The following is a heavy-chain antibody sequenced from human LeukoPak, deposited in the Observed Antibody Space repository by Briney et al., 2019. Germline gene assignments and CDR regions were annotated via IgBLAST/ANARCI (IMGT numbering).Heavy chain of an antibody. CDR3: AELGITMIGGV. J-gene: IGHJ6*04. CDR1: GFPFSSYE. Sequence: GALRLSCVVSGFPFSSYEMNWVRQAPGKGLEWVSYISSSGSTIYYADSVKGRFTISRDNAKNSLYLQMNSLRAEDTAVYYCAELGITMIGGVWGKGTTVTISS. V-gene: IGHV3-48*03. CDR2: ISSSGSTI. D-gene: IGHD3-10*02.